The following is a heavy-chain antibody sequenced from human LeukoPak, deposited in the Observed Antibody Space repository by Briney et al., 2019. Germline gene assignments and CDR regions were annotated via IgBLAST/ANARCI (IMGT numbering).Heavy chain of an antibody. V-gene: IGHV3-23*01. CDR3: AKVKGSSMGYGMDV. J-gene: IGHJ6*02. D-gene: IGHD6-13*01. CDR2: ISGSGGST. Sequence: GGSLRLSCAASGFTFSSYAMSWVRQAPGKGLEWVSAISGSGGSTYYADSVKGRFTISRDNSKNTLYLQMDSLRAEDTAVYYCAKVKGSSMGYGMDVWGQGTTVTVSS. CDR1: GFTFSSYA.